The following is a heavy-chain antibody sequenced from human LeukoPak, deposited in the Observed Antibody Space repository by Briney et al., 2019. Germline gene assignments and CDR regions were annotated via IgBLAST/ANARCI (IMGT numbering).Heavy chain of an antibody. V-gene: IGHV1-2*06. D-gene: IGHD1-26*01. Sequence: ASVKVSCKASGYTFTGYYMHWVRQAPGQGLEWMGRINPNSGGTNYAQKFQGRVTMTRDTSISTAYMELSSLRSEDTAVYYCAKDGWMVGATAYSYYFYMDVWGKGTTVTVSS. J-gene: IGHJ6*03. CDR3: AKDGWMVGATAYSYYFYMDV. CDR1: GYTFTGYY. CDR2: INPNSGGT.